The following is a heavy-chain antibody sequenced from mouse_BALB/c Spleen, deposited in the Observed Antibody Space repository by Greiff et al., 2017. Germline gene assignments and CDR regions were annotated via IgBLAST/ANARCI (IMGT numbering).Heavy chain of an antibody. Sequence: VHLVESGPGLVAPSQSLSITCTVSGFSLTSYGVHWVRQPPGKGLEWLGVIWAGGSTNYNSALMSRLSISKDNSKSQVFLKMNSLQTDDTAMYYCARDPHYYGSRLDYWGQGTTLTVSS. CDR2: IWAGGST. CDR1: GFSLTSYG. CDR3: ARDPHYYGSRLDY. J-gene: IGHJ2*01. V-gene: IGHV2-9*02. D-gene: IGHD1-1*01.